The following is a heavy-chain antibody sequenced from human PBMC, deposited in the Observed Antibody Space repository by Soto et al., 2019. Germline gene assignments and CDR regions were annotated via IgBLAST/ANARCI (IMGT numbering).Heavy chain of an antibody. D-gene: IGHD3-22*01. CDR2: ISSSSSYI. V-gene: IGHV3-21*01. J-gene: IGHJ6*02. Sequence: GGSLRLSCAASGFTFSSYSMNWVRQAPGKGLEWVSSISSSSSYIYYADSVKGRFTISRDNAKNSLYLQMNSLRAEDTAVYYCARDFSDTNYYDSSGYYLDVWGQGTKVTVYS. CDR1: GFTFSSYS. CDR3: ARDFSDTNYYDSSGYYLDV.